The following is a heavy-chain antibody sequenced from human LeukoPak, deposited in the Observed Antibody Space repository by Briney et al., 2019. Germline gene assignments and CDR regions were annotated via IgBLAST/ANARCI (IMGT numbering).Heavy chain of an antibody. CDR3: AVRGYSYGRSY. D-gene: IGHD5-18*01. CDR1: GGSFSGYY. J-gene: IGHJ4*02. Sequence: SETLSLTCAVYGGSFSGYYWSWIRQPPGKGLEWIGEINHSGSTNYNPSLKSRVTISVDTSKNQFSLKLSSATAADTAVYYCAVRGYSYGRSYWGQGTLVTVSS. CDR2: INHSGST. V-gene: IGHV4-34*01.